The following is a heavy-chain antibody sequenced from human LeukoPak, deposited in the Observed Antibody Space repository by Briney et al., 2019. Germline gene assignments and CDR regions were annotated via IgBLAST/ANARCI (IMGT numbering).Heavy chain of an antibody. J-gene: IGHJ3*02. Sequence: ASVKVSCKASGYTFTGYYMHWVRQAPGQGLEWMGWINPNSGGTNYAQKFQGRATMTRDTSISTAYMELSRLRSDDTAVYYCARIGYSYDDAFDIWGQGTMVTVSS. CDR2: INPNSGGT. CDR3: ARIGYSYDDAFDI. V-gene: IGHV1-2*02. CDR1: GYTFTGYY. D-gene: IGHD5-18*01.